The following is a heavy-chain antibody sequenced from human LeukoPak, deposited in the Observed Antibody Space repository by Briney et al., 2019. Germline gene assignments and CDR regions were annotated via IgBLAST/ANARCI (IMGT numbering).Heavy chain of an antibody. CDR2: IYSNGNT. Sequence: GGSLRLSCAASGFIVSSKYMSWVRQAPGKGLEWVSGIYSNGNTYYADPVKGRFTISRDNSKSTLYLQMNSLRVEDTAVYYCGSSTFHYYYHGMDVWGQGATVTVSS. J-gene: IGHJ6*02. V-gene: IGHV3-53*01. CDR3: GSSTFHYYYHGMDV. CDR1: GFIVSSKY.